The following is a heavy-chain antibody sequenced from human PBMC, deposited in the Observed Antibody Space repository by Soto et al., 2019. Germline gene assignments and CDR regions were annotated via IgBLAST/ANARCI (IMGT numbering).Heavy chain of an antibody. CDR3: ARDYSSSSNYYYGMDV. J-gene: IGHJ6*02. V-gene: IGHV3-30-3*01. D-gene: IGHD6-6*01. Sequence: GGSLRLSCPASGFAFSSYAMHWVRQAPGKGLEWVAVMSYDGSNKYYADSVKGRFTISRDNSKNTLYLQMNSLRAEDTAVYYCARDYSSSSNYYYGMDVWGQGTTVTVSS. CDR2: MSYDGSNK. CDR1: GFAFSSYA.